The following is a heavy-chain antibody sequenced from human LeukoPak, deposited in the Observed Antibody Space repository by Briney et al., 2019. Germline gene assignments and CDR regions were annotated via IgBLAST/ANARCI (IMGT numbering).Heavy chain of an antibody. D-gene: IGHD3-10*01. CDR2: INHSGST. V-gene: IGHV4-34*01. CDR1: GGSFSGYY. CDR3: ARGRPWWFGELSYYFDY. Sequence: SETLSLTCAVYGGSFSGYYWSRIRQPPGKGLEWIGEINHSGSTNYNPSLKSRVTISVDTSKNQFSLKLSSVTAADTGVYYCARGRPWWFGELSYYFDYWGQGTLVTVSS. J-gene: IGHJ4*02.